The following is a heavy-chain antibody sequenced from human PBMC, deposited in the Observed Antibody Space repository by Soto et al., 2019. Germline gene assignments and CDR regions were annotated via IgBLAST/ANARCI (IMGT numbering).Heavy chain of an antibody. CDR2: IVVGSGNT. D-gene: IGHD5-18*01. CDR1: GFTFTSSA. Sequence: ASVKVSCKASGFTFTSSAVQWVRQARGQRLEWIGWIVVGSGNTNYAQKFQERVTITRDMSTSTAYMELSSLRSEDTAVYYCAAIRSGDAQLWNPYYYYGMDVWGQGTTVTVSS. CDR3: AAIRSGDAQLWNPYYYYGMDV. J-gene: IGHJ6*02. V-gene: IGHV1-58*01.